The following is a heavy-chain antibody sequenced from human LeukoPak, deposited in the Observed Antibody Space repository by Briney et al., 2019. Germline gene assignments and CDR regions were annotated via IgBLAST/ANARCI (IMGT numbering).Heavy chain of an antibody. Sequence: GGSLRLSCAASGFTFSSYAMSWVRQAPGKGLEWVSAISGSGGSTYYADSVRGRFTISRDNSKNTLYLQMNSLRAEDTAVYYCAKVAHYDFWSGPDYYMDVWGKGTTVTVSS. CDR3: AKVAHYDFWSGPDYYMDV. CDR1: GFTFSSYA. V-gene: IGHV3-23*01. CDR2: ISGSGGST. D-gene: IGHD3-3*01. J-gene: IGHJ6*03.